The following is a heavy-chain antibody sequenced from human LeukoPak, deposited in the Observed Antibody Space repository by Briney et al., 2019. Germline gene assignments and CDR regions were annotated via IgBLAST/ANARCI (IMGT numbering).Heavy chain of an antibody. D-gene: IGHD1-1*01. CDR1: GNTFTGYY. Sequence: ASVKVSCKASGNTFTGYYMHWVRQAPGQGLEWMGWINPNSGVTNYAQKFQDRVTMTRDTSISTAYMELSRLRSDDTGVYYCATSTGTTCSDYRGQGTLVTVSS. J-gene: IGHJ4*02. CDR3: ATSTGTTCSDY. V-gene: IGHV1-2*02. CDR2: INPNSGVT.